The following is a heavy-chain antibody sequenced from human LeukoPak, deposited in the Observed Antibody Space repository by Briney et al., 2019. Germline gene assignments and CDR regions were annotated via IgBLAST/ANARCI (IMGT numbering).Heavy chain of an antibody. CDR3: AREKKVVPAASSMLY. V-gene: IGHV1-2*02. Sequence: ASVKVSCKASGYTFTSYYMHWVRQAPGQGLEWMGWINPNSGGTNYAQKFQGRVTMTRDTSISTAYMELSRLRSDDTAVYYCAREKKVVPAASSMLYWGQGTLVTVSS. CDR2: INPNSGGT. J-gene: IGHJ4*02. D-gene: IGHD2-2*01. CDR1: GYTFTSYY.